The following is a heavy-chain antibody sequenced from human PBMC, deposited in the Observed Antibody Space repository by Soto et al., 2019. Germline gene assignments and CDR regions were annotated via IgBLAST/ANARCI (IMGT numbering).Heavy chain of an antibody. J-gene: IGHJ4*02. CDR3: AREHSTGDFLFVDY. V-gene: IGHV3-23*05. D-gene: IGHD3-10*01. CDR2: VHSNGDT. CDR1: GFIFNNYA. Sequence: GSLRLSCAASGFIFNNYAICWVRQAPGKGLEWVSAVHSNGDTYYANSVLGRFTISRDNSRNTQYLQMDGLRADDTAVYYCAREHSTGDFLFVDYWGQGA.